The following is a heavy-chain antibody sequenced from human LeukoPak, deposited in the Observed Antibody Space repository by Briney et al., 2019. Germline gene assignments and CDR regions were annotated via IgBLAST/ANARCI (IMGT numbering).Heavy chain of an antibody. D-gene: IGHD2-2*01. CDR1: GYTFTSYY. V-gene: IGHV1-46*01. Sequence: GASVTVSCKASGYTFTSYYMHWVRQAPGQGLEWMGIINPSGGSTSYAQKFQGRVTMTRDTSTNTVYMELSSLRSEDTALYFCAHIYSSTSCYLDYWGQGTLVTVSS. J-gene: IGHJ4*02. CDR2: INPSGGST. CDR3: AHIYSSTSCYLDY.